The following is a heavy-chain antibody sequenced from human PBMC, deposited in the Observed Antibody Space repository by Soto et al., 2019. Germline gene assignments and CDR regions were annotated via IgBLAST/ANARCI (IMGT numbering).Heavy chain of an antibody. CDR2: IYYSGST. Sequence: PSETLSLTCTVSGGSISSYYWSWIRQPPGKGLEWIGYIYYSGSTNYNPSLKSRVTISVDTSKNQFSLRLSSVTAADTAVYYCARGITDIVVVPAAIRFDYWGQGTLVTVYS. D-gene: IGHD2-2*02. CDR1: GGSISSYY. CDR3: ARGITDIVVVPAAIRFDY. V-gene: IGHV4-59*01. J-gene: IGHJ4*02.